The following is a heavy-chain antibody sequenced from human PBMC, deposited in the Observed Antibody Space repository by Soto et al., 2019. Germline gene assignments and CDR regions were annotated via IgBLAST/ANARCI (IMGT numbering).Heavy chain of an antibody. CDR2: IYYSGST. J-gene: IGHJ4*02. Sequence: PSETLSLTCTVSGGSISSYYWSWIRQPPGKGLEWIGYIYYSGSTYYNPSLKSRVTISVDTSKNQFSLKLSSVTAADTAVYYCAREGTTVTTFDYWGQGTLVTVSS. D-gene: IGHD4-17*01. V-gene: IGHV4-59*12. CDR1: GGSISSYY. CDR3: AREGTTVTTFDY.